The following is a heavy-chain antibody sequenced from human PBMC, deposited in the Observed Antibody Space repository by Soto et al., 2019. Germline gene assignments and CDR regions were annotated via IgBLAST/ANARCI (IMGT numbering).Heavy chain of an antibody. CDR2: IKRDGLEK. Sequence: EVQLVESGGDLVQPGGSLRLSCAASGFTFKDYSMTWMRQAPGRGPEWVANIKRDGLEKYYAESVRGRFVISRDDAKNSLYLQLNSLRVVDTAVYYCARHTWWHFDWGQGTLVTVSS. D-gene: IGHD2-8*02. V-gene: IGHV3-7*04. J-gene: IGHJ4*02. CDR1: GFTFKDYS. CDR3: ARHTWWHFD.